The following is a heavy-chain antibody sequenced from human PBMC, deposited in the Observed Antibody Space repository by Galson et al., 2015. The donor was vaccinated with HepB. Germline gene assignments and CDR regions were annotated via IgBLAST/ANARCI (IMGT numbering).Heavy chain of an antibody. Sequence: SLRLSCAPSGFTFRSYWMHWVRQAPGKGLAWVSRINRDGSSTSYAASVKGRFTITRDNAKKTLYLQMNSLRAGDTAVYYCARGCSSTRCYTTNVDYWGQGTLVTVSS. D-gene: IGHD2-2*02. CDR3: ARGCSSTRCYTTNVDY. J-gene: IGHJ4*02. CDR2: INRDGSST. CDR1: GFTFRSYW. V-gene: IGHV3-74*01.